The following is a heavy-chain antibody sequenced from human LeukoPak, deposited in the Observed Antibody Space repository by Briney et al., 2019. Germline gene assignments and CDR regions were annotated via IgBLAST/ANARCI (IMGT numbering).Heavy chain of an antibody. D-gene: IGHD3-10*01. CDR1: GGSISSYY. CDR2: IYYSGST. J-gene: IGHJ3*02. Sequence: SEALSLTCTVSGGSISSYYWSWIRQPPGKGLEWIGYIYYSGSTNYNPSLKSRVTISVDTSKNQFSLKLSSVTAADTAVYYCARDNGVDDAFDIWGQGTMVTVPS. V-gene: IGHV4-59*01. CDR3: ARDNGVDDAFDI.